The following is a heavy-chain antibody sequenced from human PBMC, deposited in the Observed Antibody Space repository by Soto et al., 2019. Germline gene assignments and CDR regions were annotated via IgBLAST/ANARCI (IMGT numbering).Heavy chain of an antibody. CDR3: ARDLMGSGGYSDL. D-gene: IGHD2-8*01. CDR2: INPSGGST. CDR1: GYSFTNYY. Sequence: QVQLVQSGAEVKRPGASVKISCKASGYSFTNYYMHWVRQAPGQGLEWMGMINPSGGSTSSAQKLQGRVTMTSDTSTSTVYMELSSLRSEDTAVYYWARDLMGSGGYSDLWGRGTLVTVSS. J-gene: IGHJ2*01. V-gene: IGHV1-46*04.